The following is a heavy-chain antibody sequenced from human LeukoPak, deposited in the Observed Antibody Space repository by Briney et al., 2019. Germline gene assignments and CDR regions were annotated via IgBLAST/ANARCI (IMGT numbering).Heavy chain of an antibody. D-gene: IGHD3-10*01. V-gene: IGHV1-69*04. CDR1: GCTFSSYA. Sequence: ASVKVSCKASGCTFSSYAISWVRQASGQGLEWMGRIIPILGMANYAQKFQGRVTITADKSTSTAYMELSSLRSEDTAVYYCARGATMVRGVITGGYNWFDPWGQGTLVTVSS. J-gene: IGHJ5*02. CDR2: IIPILGMA. CDR3: ARGATMVRGVITGGYNWFDP.